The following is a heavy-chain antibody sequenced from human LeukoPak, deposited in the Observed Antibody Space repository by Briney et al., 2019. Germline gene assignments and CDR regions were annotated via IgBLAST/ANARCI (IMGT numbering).Heavy chain of an antibody. CDR1: GGSISSSSYY. V-gene: IGHV4-39*07. CDR2: IYYSGST. Sequence: SETLSLTCTVSGGSISSSSYYWGWIRQPPGKGLEWIGSIYYSGSTYYNPSLKSRVTISVDTSKNQFSLKLSSVTAADTAVYYCARGGSSWYLPPDYWGQGTLVTVSS. J-gene: IGHJ4*02. CDR3: ARGGSSWYLPPDY. D-gene: IGHD6-13*01.